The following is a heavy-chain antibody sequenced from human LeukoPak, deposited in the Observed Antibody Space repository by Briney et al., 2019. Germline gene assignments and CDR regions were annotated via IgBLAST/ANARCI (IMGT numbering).Heavy chain of an antibody. V-gene: IGHV4-39*07. D-gene: IGHD5-18*01. CDR1: GGSISSSSYY. Sequence: SETLSLTCTVSGGSISSSSYYWGWIRQPPGKGLEWIGSIYYSGSTYYNPSLKSRVTISVDTSKNQFSLKLSSVTAADTAVYYCAREKFGAGYSYGYYYYGMDVWGQGTTVTVSS. J-gene: IGHJ6*02. CDR2: IYYSGST. CDR3: AREKFGAGYSYGYYYYGMDV.